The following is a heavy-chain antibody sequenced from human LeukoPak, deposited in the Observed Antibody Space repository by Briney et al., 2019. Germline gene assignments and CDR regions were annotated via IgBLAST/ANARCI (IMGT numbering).Heavy chain of an antibody. D-gene: IGHD3-22*01. CDR1: GFSFSYYG. CDR2: LWYDATNK. Sequence: GGSLRLSCAASGFSFSYYGMHWVRQAPGKRLEWVASLWYDATNKYYADSVKGRFTISRENSKKILYLQMDSLRAEDTAVYYCARARDNYDTSGYSALEFWGQGALVTVSS. V-gene: IGHV3-33*01. CDR3: ARARDNYDTSGYSALEF. J-gene: IGHJ4*02.